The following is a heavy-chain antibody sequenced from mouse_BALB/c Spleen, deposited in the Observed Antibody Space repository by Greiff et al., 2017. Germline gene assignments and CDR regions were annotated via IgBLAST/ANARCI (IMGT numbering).Heavy chain of an antibody. D-gene: IGHD1-2*01. V-gene: IGHV1S81*02. CDR2: INPSNGGT. J-gene: IGHJ3*01. Sequence: QVQLQQSGAELVKPGASVKLSCKASGYTFTSYYMYWVKQRPGQGLEWIGEINPSNGGTNFNEKFKSKATLTVDKSSSTAYMQLSSLTSEDSAVYYCTRRHYGPFADWGQGTLVTVSA. CDR3: TRRHYGPFAD. CDR1: GYTFTSYY.